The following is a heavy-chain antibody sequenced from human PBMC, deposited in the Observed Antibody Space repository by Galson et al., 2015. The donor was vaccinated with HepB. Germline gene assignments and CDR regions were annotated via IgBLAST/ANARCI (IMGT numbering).Heavy chain of an antibody. Sequence: SLRLSCAASGFTFSSYWMSWVRQAPGKGLEWVANIKQDGSEKYYVDSVKGRFTISRDNAKNSLYLQMNSLRAEDTAGYYCASQGRYFDRLLYGYYGMDVWGQGATVTVSS. J-gene: IGHJ6*02. CDR3: ASQGRYFDRLLYGYYGMDV. CDR1: GFTFSSYW. V-gene: IGHV3-7*03. CDR2: IKQDGSEK. D-gene: IGHD3-9*01.